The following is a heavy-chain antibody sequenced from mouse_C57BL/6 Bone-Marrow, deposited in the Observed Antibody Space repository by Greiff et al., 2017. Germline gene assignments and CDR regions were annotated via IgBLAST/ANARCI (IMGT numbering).Heavy chain of an antibody. CDR3: ARERSYYSNYDFDY. V-gene: IGHV1-69*01. Sequence: QVQLQQPGAELVMPGASVKLSCKASGYTFTSYWMHWVQQRPGQGLEWIGEIDPSDSYPNYNQKFKGKSTLTVDKSSSTAYMQLSRRTSEDSAVYYCARERSYYSNYDFDYWGQGTTLTVSS. CDR2: IDPSDSYP. D-gene: IGHD2-5*01. CDR1: GYTFTSYW. J-gene: IGHJ2*01.